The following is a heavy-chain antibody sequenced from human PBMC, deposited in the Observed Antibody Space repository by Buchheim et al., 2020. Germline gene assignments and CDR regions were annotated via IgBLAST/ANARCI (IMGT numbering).Heavy chain of an antibody. Sequence: EVQLVESGGGLVQPGGSLRLSCAASGFIFTKYWMTWVRQAPGKGLEWVANINQDESENYYVDSVKGRFTISRDNAKNSLYLQMSSLTAEDTAVYYCAKSSVVTGIDAFDIWGQGT. CDR3: AKSSVVTGIDAFDI. CDR2: INQDESEN. V-gene: IGHV3-7*01. CDR1: GFIFTKYW. D-gene: IGHD4-23*01. J-gene: IGHJ3*02.